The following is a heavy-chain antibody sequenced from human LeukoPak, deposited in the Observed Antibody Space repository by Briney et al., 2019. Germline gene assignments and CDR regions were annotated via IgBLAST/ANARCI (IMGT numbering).Heavy chain of an antibody. CDR2: IYYSGST. J-gene: IGHJ4*02. V-gene: IGHV4-39*07. CDR3: ARGRRATYYFDY. Sequence: SETLSLTCTVSGGSISSSSYYWGGIRQPPGKGLEWIGSIYYSGSTYYNPSLKSRVTISVDTSKNQFSLKLSSVTAADTAVYYCARGRRATYYFDYWGQGTLVTVSS. D-gene: IGHD1-26*01. CDR1: GGSISSSSYY.